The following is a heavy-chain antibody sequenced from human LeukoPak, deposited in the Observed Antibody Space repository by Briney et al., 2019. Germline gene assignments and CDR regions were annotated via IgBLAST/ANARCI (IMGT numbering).Heavy chain of an antibody. Sequence: PSETLSLTCAVYGGSFSGYYWSWIRQPPGKGLEWIGEINHSGSTNYNPSLKSRVTISVDTSKSQFSLKLSSVTAADTAVYYCARSIKRITMVRGVITPLNWFDPWGQGTLVTVSS. J-gene: IGHJ5*02. V-gene: IGHV4-34*01. CDR2: INHSGST. CDR3: ARSIKRITMVRGVITPLNWFDP. CDR1: GGSFSGYY. D-gene: IGHD3-10*01.